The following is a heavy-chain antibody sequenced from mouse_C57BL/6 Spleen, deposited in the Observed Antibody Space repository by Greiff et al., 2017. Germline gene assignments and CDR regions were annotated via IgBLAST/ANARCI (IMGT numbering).Heavy chain of an antibody. CDR2: IYPRSGNT. CDR1: GYTFTSYG. V-gene: IGHV1-81*01. Sequence: QVQLKQSGAELARPGASVKLSCKASGYTFTSYGISWVKQRTGKGLEWIGEIYPRSGNTYYNEKFKGKATLTADKSSSTAYMELRSLTSEDSAIYFCATYYGNAWFAYWGQGTLVTVSA. J-gene: IGHJ3*01. CDR3: ATYYGNAWFAY. D-gene: IGHD2-1*01.